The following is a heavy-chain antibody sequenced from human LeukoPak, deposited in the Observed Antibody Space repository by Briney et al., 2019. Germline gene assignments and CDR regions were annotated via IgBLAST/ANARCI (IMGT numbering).Heavy chain of an antibody. CDR3: AKDRSSFGEFDFDY. CDR2: IRYDGSNK. Sequence: SCKASGHTFTGYYMHWVRQAPGKGLEWVAFIRYDGSNKYYADSVKGRFTISRDNSKNTLYLQMNSLRAEDTAVYYCAKDRSSFGEFDFDYWGQGTPVTVSS. CDR1: GHTFTGYY. J-gene: IGHJ4*02. D-gene: IGHD3-10*01. V-gene: IGHV3-30*02.